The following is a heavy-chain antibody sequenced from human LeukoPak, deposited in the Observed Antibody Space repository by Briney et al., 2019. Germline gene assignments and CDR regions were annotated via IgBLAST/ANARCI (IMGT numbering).Heavy chain of an antibody. D-gene: IGHD4-17*01. CDR2: INSDGSST. J-gene: IGHJ4*02. CDR1: GFTFSSYW. CDR3: ARSYGDYAPDDY. Sequence: GGSLRLSCAASGFTFSSYWMHWVRQAPGKGLVWVSRINSDGSSTSYADSVKGRFTISRDSAKNTLYLQMNSLRAEDTAVYYCARSYGDYAPDDYWGQGTLVTVSS. V-gene: IGHV3-74*01.